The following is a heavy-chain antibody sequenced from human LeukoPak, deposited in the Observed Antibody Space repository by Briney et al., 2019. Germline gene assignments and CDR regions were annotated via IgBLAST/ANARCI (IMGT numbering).Heavy chain of an antibody. J-gene: IGHJ3*02. CDR3: AREGGDHKIGAFDI. D-gene: IGHD4-17*01. CDR2: IIPIFGTA. Sequence: ASVKVSCKASGGTFSSYAISWVRQAPGQGLEWMGGIIPIFGTANYAQKFQGRVTITADESTSTAYMELSSLRSEDTAVYYCAREGGDHKIGAFDIWGQGTMVTVSS. V-gene: IGHV1-69*13. CDR1: GGTFSSYA.